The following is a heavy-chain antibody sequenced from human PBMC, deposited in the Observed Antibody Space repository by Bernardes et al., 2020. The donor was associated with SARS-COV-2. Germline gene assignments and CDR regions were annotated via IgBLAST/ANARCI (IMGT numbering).Heavy chain of an antibody. CDR1: GFSLSTSGMC. D-gene: IGHD3-9*01. CDR3: AREYYDILTGINWFDP. V-gene: IGHV2-70*11. CDR2: IDWDDDK. Sequence: GPTLVKPTQTLTLTCTFSGFSLSTSGMCVSWIRQPPGKALEWLARIDWDDDKYYSTSLKTRLTISKDTSKNQVVLTMTNMDPVDTATYYCAREYYDILTGINWFDPWGQGTLVTVSS. J-gene: IGHJ5*02.